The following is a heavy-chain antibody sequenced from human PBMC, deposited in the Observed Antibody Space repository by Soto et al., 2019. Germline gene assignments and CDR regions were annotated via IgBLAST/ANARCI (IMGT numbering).Heavy chain of an antibody. CDR2: INHSGST. V-gene: IGHV4-34*01. D-gene: IGHD2-15*01. Sequence: PSDTLSLTCAGSGWPCSGDYRTWIRQPPGTGLEWIGEINHSGSTNYNPSLKSRATISVDTSKNQFSLKLTSVTAADTAVYYCARAYSPGLFDPWGQGTLVTVS. CDR1: GWPCSGDY. J-gene: IGHJ5*02. CDR3: ARAYSPGLFDP.